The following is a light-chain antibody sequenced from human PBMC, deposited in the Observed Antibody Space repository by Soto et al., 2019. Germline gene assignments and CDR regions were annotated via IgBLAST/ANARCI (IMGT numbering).Light chain of an antibody. CDR2: GAS. J-gene: IGKJ4*01. CDR3: QHYGSSPTT. Sequence: EIVLTQSPGTLSLSPGERATLSCRASQSVSSSYLAWYQQKPGQAPRLLIYGASSRATGIPDRFSGSGSGTDFTLTISRLEPEDFAVYYCQHYGSSPTTFGGGTKVDIK. CDR1: QSVSSSY. V-gene: IGKV3-20*01.